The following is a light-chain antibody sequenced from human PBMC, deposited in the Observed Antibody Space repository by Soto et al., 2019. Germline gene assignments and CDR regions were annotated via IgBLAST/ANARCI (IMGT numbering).Light chain of an antibody. CDR2: GNS. Sequence: QSVLTQPPSVSGAPGQRVTISCTGSSSNIGGGYDVHSYQQLPGTALTLLIYGNSTRPSGVPDLFSGSKSGTSASLAITGLQAEDEADYYCQSYDSSLSGWVFGGGTKLTVL. CDR3: QSYDSSLSGWV. J-gene: IGLJ3*02. CDR1: SSNIGGGYD. V-gene: IGLV1-40*01.